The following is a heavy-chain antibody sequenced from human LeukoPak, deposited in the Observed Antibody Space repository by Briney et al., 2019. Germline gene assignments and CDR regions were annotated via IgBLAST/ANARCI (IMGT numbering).Heavy chain of an antibody. CDR2: IRSDGSYK. Sequence: GGSLRLSCAASGFTFSSYGMHWVRQAPGKGLEWVAFIRSDGSYKYYADSVKGRFTISRDNSKNTLYLQMNSLRAEDTTVYYCATPSGSSSLGGGFDYWGQGTLVTVSS. CDR1: GFTFSSYG. D-gene: IGHD6-13*01. CDR3: ATPSGSSSLGGGFDY. V-gene: IGHV3-30*02. J-gene: IGHJ4*02.